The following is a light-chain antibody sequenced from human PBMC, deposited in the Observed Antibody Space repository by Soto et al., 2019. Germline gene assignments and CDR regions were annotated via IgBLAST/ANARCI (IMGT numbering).Light chain of an antibody. Sequence: QSALTQPASVSGSPGQSITISCTGTTSDVGSHNFVSWYQQLPGKAPKLLIYEVTNRPSGTSNRFSGSKSGNTASLTISGLQAKDEADYYCSSFTNSILVFGGGTQLTVL. CDR1: TSDVGSHNF. CDR2: EVT. CDR3: SSFTNSILV. J-gene: IGLJ3*02. V-gene: IGLV2-14*01.